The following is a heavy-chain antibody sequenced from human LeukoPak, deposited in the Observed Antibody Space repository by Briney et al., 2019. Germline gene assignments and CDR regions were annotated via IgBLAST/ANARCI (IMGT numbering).Heavy chain of an antibody. D-gene: IGHD6-19*01. Sequence: GGSLRLSCAASGFTFSSYAMSWVRQAPGKGQEWVSGISGSGGSTYYADSVKGRFTISRDNSKNTLYLQMSSLRADETAVYYCAKSQGISIAVAGTSWDYWGQGTPVTVSS. V-gene: IGHV3-23*01. CDR2: ISGSGGST. CDR3: AKSQGISIAVAGTSWDY. J-gene: IGHJ4*02. CDR1: GFTFSSYA.